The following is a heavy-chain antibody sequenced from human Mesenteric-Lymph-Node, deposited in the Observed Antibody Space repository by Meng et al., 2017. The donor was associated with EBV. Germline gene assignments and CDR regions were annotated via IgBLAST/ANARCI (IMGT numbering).Heavy chain of an antibody. CDR3: ARVDLSSGGSCLDP. Sequence: QAEPQESGPGRVKPSETLSLTCTVSGGSVSSSSYYWSWIRQPPGKGLEYIGYIYYSGSTNYNPSLKSRVTISMDTSKNQVSLKLSSVSAADTAVYYCARVDLSSGGSCLDPWGPGTLVTVSS. D-gene: IGHD2-15*01. J-gene: IGHJ5*02. V-gene: IGHV4-61*01. CDR2: IYYSGST. CDR1: GGSVSSSSYY.